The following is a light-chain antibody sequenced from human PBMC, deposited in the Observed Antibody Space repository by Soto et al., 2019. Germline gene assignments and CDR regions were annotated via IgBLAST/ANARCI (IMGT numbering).Light chain of an antibody. CDR3: QQYGSA. V-gene: IGKV3-20*01. CDR1: QSVSSSF. Sequence: EIVLTQSPGTLSLSPGETATLSCRASQSVSSSFLAWYQQKPGQAPRLLIYGASSRATGIPDRFSGSGSGTDFTLTISRLEPEDFAVYYCQQYGSAFGGGTKVDIK. J-gene: IGKJ4*01. CDR2: GAS.